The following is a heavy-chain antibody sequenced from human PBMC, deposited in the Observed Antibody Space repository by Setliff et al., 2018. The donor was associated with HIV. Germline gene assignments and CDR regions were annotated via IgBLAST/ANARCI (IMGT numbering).Heavy chain of an antibody. J-gene: IGHJ5*02. CDR1: GGSFSGDY. V-gene: IGHV4-34*01. CDR2: ISQTRST. Sequence: SQTQSRTCAVYGGSFSGDYWVWIRQSPGKGLEGIGDISQTRSTNYDPYLKSQVTISLDTSKNQLSLKLTSVSAANTAVYYCARGRLRTVTSLIKKRASYTCLDPWGQGTRVTVS. CDR3: ARGRLRTVTSLIKKRASYTCLDP. D-gene: IGHD3-16*01.